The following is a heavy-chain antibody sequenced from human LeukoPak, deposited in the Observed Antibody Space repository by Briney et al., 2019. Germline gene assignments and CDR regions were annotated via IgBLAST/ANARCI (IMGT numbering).Heavy chain of an antibody. V-gene: IGHV3-53*01. J-gene: IGHJ4*02. CDR3: ARGVRWHDFDY. Sequence: GGSLRLSCAASGFTVSNNYMSWVRQAPGKGLEWVSVMYSGGTTYCADSVKGRFTISRDNSNNTVYLQMNSLRAEDTAVYFCARGVRWHDFDYWGQGTLVTVSS. CDR1: GFTVSNNY. CDR2: MYSGGTT. D-gene: IGHD4-23*01.